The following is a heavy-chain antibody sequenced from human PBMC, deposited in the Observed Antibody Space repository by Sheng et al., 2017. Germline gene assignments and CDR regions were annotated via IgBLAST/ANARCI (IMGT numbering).Heavy chain of an antibody. CDR3: AGIVGTTAFDY. Sequence: EVQLLESGGGLVQPGGSLRLSCAASGFTFKNYGMNWVRQAPGKGLECVSTISGSGETTYYADSVKGRFTISRDNSKNTLYLQMNSLRAEDTALYYCAGIVGTTAFDYWGQGTLVTVSS. CDR2: ISGSGETT. CDR1: GFTFKNYG. V-gene: IGHV3-23*01. D-gene: IGHD1-26*01. J-gene: IGHJ4*02.